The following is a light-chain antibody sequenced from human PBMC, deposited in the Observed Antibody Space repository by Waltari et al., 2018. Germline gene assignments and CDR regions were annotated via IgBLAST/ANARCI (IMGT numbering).Light chain of an antibody. V-gene: IGLV2-23*02. J-gene: IGLJ2*01. CDR3: CSFAGSSISMV. CDR1: SRDVGRYNL. Sequence: QSALTQPASVSGSPGQSITVSCTGTSRDVGRYNLVSWYQQHPGKAPKLIIYEVSDRPSGVSYRFSGPKSGNTASLTISGLQAEDEGDYYCCSFAGSSISMVFGGGTKLTVL. CDR2: EVS.